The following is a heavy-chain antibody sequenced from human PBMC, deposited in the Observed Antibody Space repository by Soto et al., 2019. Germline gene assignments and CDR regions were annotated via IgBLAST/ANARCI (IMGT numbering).Heavy chain of an antibody. D-gene: IGHD2-2*01. J-gene: IGHJ4*02. Sequence: ASVKVSCKASGYTFTSYGISWVRQAPGQVLVLMGLISVYNGNTNYAQKLQGRVTMTTDTSTSTAYMELRSLRSDDTAVYYCARATPEVVVPAAVDYWGQGTLVTVSS. V-gene: IGHV1-18*01. CDR3: ARATPEVVVPAAVDY. CDR2: ISVYNGNT. CDR1: GYTFTSYG.